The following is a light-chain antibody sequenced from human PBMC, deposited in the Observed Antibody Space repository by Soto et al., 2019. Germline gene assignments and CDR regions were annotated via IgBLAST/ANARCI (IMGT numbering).Light chain of an antibody. CDR1: NIGIKS. Sequence: SYELTQPPSVSVAPGQTARITCGGNNIGIKSVHWYQQRPGQAPVLVVYDDSDRPSGIPERFSGSNSGTTATLTISRVEAEDEADYYCQVWDRTSDHVVFGGGTKLTVL. V-gene: IGLV3-21*02. CDR2: DDS. CDR3: QVWDRTSDHVV. J-gene: IGLJ2*01.